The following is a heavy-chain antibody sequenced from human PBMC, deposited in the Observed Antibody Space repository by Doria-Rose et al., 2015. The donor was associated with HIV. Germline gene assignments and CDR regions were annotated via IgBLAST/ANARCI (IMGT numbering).Heavy chain of an antibody. D-gene: IGHD3-10*01. Sequence: GKGLEWIGEITHRGRPNYNPSLKSRVTISVDTSKNQFSLKLSSVTAADMAVYYCARSFTMVQGVTNWFDPWGQGTLVTVSS. J-gene: IGHJ5*02. CDR3: ARSFTMVQGVTNWFDP. V-gene: IGHV4-34*01. CDR2: ITHRGRP.